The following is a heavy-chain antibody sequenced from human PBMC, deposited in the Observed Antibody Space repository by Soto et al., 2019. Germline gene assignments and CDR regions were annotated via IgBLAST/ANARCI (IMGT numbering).Heavy chain of an antibody. Sequence: PSETLSLTCAVSGDSVNSESYYWNWIRQPPGMGLEWIGYIYYSGSTNYNPSLKSRVTMSLDTSKNQFSLKLNSVSAADTAVYYCARGGPGPRYSWGQGTLVTVSS. CDR1: GDSVNSESYY. V-gene: IGHV4-61*01. CDR2: IYYSGST. CDR3: ARGGPGPRYS. J-gene: IGHJ4*02.